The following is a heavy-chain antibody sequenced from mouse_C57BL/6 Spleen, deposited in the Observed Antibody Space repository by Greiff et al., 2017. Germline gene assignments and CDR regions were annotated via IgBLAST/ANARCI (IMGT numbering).Heavy chain of an antibody. V-gene: IGHV1-50*01. Sequence: QVQLQQPGAELVKPGASVKLSCKASGYTFTSYWMQWVKQRPGQGLEWIGEIDPSDSSTNYNQKFKGKATLTVDTSSSTAYMQLSSLTSEDSAVYYCAIELITLRGFAYWGQGTLVTVSA. CDR3: AIELITLRGFAY. CDR2: IDPSDSST. J-gene: IGHJ3*01. D-gene: IGHD1-1*01. CDR1: GYTFTSYW.